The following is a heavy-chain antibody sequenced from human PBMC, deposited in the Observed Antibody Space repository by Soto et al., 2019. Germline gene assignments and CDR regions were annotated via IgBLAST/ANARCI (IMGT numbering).Heavy chain of an antibody. CDR3: ARVLVTYGGILVPYNWFDA. J-gene: IGHJ5*02. CDR2: INLSGGT. V-gene: IGHV4-34*01. D-gene: IGHD3-16*01. Sequence: SETLSLTCAVYGESVSVHHWAWIRHSPGKGLEWIGEINLSGGTNYSPSLKSRVTISVDTSKNQFSLKLTSVTAADTAIYYCARVLVTYGGILVPYNWFDAWGQGNRVTVSS. CDR1: GESVSVHH.